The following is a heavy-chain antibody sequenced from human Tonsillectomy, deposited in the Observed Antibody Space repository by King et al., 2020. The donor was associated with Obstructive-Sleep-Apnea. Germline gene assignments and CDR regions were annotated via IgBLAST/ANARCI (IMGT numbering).Heavy chain of an antibody. CDR2: INPSGDST. D-gene: IGHD2-8*01. J-gene: IGHJ5*02. Sequence: VQLVESGAEVKKPGASVKVSCKASGYTYISYYMHWVRQAPGQGLEWMAIINPSGDSTTYAQKFQGRVTVTSDTSTGTVYMELSSLSSEDTAVYYCARGSFCNNVVCTQGWFDPWGQGTLVTVSS. CDR3: ARGSFCNNVVCTQGWFDP. V-gene: IGHV1-46*01. CDR1: GYTYISYY.